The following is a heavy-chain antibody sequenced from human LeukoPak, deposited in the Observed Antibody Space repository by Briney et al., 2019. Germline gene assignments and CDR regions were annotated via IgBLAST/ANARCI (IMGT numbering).Heavy chain of an antibody. V-gene: IGHV4-39*07. CDR2: IYYSGST. CDR3: ARGPCSSANCYWSLDH. D-gene: IGHD2-2*01. CDR1: GGSISSSSYY. J-gene: IGHJ5*02. Sequence: PSETLSLTCTVSGGSISSSSYYWGWIRQPPGKGLEWIGSIYYSGSTYYNPSLKSRVTISVDTSKNQFSLNLNSVTAADTAVYYCARGPCSSANCYWSLDHWGQGTLVTVSS.